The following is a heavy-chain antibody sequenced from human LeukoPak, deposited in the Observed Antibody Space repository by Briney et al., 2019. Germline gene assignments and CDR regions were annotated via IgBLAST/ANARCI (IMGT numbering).Heavy chain of an antibody. CDR1: GFTVSSNY. CDR2: IYSGGST. V-gene: IGHV3-53*01. Sequence: GGSLRLSCAASGFTVSSNYMSWVRQAPGKGLEWVSVIYSGGSTYYADSVEGRFTISRDNSKNTPYLQMNSLRAEDTAVYYCARDLGPYGGNFDYWGQGTLVTVSS. J-gene: IGHJ4*02. CDR3: ARDLGPYGGNFDY. D-gene: IGHD4-23*01.